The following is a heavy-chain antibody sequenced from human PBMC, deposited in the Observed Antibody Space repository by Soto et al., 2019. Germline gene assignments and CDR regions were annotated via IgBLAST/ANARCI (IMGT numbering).Heavy chain of an antibody. CDR3: ARDRGIVIVGGTIPDY. V-gene: IGHV1-18*01. J-gene: IGHJ4*02. D-gene: IGHD1-26*01. CDR2: ISAYNGNT. CDR1: GYTFTSYG. Sequence: QVQLVQSGAEVKKPGASVKVSYKASGYTFTSYGISWVRQAPGQGLEWLGWISAYNGNTNYARNLQGRVTVTADTSTTTAYMELRSLRSDDTAVYYCARDRGIVIVGGTIPDYWGQGTLVTVSS.